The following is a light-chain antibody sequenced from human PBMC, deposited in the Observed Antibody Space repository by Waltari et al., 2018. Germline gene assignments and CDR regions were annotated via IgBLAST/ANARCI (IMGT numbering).Light chain of an antibody. V-gene: IGKV3-11*01. CDR3: QQRSTWPLT. Sequence: EIVLTQSPVTLSLSPGERATLSCRASQSVGSYLAWYQQKAGQPPRLLIYDASNGATGIPARFSGSGSGTDFTLTISSLEPEDFAIYYCQQRSTWPLTFGGGSKVEI. CDR2: DAS. CDR1: QSVGSY. J-gene: IGKJ4*01.